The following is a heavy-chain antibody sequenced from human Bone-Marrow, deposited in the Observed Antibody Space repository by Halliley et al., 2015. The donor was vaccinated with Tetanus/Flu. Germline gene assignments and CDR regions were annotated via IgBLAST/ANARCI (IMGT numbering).Heavy chain of an antibody. J-gene: IGHJ4*02. Sequence: TLSLTCAVSGDSINSTDWWHWVRQPPGKGLEWIGEINHKGTINYNPSLKSRLTISVDTSKNEFSLTLGSVTAADTAVYYCARDQSSDSYGSFFDYWGQGTLVTVSS. CDR3: ARDQSSDSYGSFFDY. CDR2: INHKGTI. D-gene: IGHD6-19*01. V-gene: IGHV4-4*02. CDR1: GDSINSTDW.